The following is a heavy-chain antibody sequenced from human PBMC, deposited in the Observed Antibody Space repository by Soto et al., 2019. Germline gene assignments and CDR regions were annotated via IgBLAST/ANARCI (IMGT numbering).Heavy chain of an antibody. V-gene: IGHV3-7*01. J-gene: IGHJ4*02. Sequence: EVELVESGGGLVQPGGSLRLSCAGAGFTFHTFLMTWVRQAPGKGLEWVANINEHGSARYYVDSLKGRFTISRDNAKNSLYLQMTSMRPEDTAVYYCVRDAGREYSSSFDFWGQGTMVTVSS. CDR1: GFTFHTFL. D-gene: IGHD6-6*01. CDR3: VRDAGREYSSSFDF. CDR2: INEHGSAR.